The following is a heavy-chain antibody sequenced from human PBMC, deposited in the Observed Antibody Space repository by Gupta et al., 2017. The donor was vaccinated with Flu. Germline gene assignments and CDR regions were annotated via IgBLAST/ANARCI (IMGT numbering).Heavy chain of an antibody. J-gene: IGHJ4*02. CDR2: SYCSGST. D-gene: IGHD5-18*01. V-gene: IGHV4-39*01. CDR3: ARHPREYSYGFDY. Sequence: QLQLQESVTGLVKPSETLSLTCTVSGGSISSSSYHWGWIRQPPGKGLEWIGSSYCSGSTYYNPALKIRVTISVDTSKNQFSLKLSSVTAADTAVYYCARHPREYSYGFDYWGQGTLVTVSS. CDR1: GGSISSSSYH.